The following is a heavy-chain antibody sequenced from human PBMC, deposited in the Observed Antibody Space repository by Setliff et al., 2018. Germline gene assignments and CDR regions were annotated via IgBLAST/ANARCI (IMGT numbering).Heavy chain of an antibody. CDR1: GGSISNYY. J-gene: IGHJ4*02. Sequence: PSETLSLTCTVSGGSISNYYWSWIRQPAGKGLEWIGDVNDSGSANYKPSLKSRLTISRDTSKNQLSLNLSSVTAADTAVYYCARGRYYGSGSYSLWGQGTLVTVSS. CDR3: ARGRYYGSGSYSL. V-gene: IGHV4-59*12. D-gene: IGHD3-10*01. CDR2: VNDSGSA.